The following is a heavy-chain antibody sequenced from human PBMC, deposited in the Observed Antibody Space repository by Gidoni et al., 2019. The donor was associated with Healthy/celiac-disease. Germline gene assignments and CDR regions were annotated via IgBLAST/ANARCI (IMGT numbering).Heavy chain of an antibody. CDR2: IIPVFGTA. J-gene: IGHJ4*02. CDR1: GGTFSSYA. CDR3: ARERSSGHFDY. V-gene: IGHV1-69*01. Sequence: QVQLVQSGAEVKKPGSSVKVSCKAAGGTFSSYAISCVRQAPGQGLEWMCGIIPVFGTANYARKFQGIVTITAEESTSTAYMELSSLSSEDRAVYYCARERSSGHFDYWGQGTLVTVSS. D-gene: IGHD6-19*01.